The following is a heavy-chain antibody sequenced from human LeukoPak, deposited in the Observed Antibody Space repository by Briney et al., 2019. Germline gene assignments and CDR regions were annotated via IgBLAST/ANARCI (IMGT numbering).Heavy chain of an antibody. CDR2: IDWDDDK. V-gene: IGHV2-70*04. CDR3: ARTTPFNYYFDY. J-gene: IGHJ4*02. Sequence: KESGPALVKPTQTLTLTCTFSGFSLRTSGMRVSWIRQPPGKALEWLARIDWDDDKFYSTSLKTRLTISKDTSKNQVVLTMTNMDPVDTATYYCARTTPFNYYFDYWGQGTLVTVSS. CDR1: GFSLRTSGMR.